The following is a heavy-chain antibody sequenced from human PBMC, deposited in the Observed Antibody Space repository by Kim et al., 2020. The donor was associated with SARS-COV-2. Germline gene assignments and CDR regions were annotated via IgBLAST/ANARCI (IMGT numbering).Heavy chain of an antibody. Sequence: SRVTISVDTSKNQFSLKLSSVTAADTAVYYCARGLNVLRYFDWLSPNWFDPWGQGTLVTVSS. CDR3: ARGLNVLRYFDWLSPNWFDP. J-gene: IGHJ5*02. V-gene: IGHV4-34*01. D-gene: IGHD3-9*01.